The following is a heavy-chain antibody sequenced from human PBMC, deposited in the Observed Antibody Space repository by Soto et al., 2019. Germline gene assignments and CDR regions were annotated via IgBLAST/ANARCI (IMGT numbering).Heavy chain of an antibody. CDR3: ARAVTMVRGVGYMDV. V-gene: IGHV3-33*01. J-gene: IGHJ6*03. Sequence: GGSLRLSCAASGFTFSSYGMHWVRQAPGKGLEWVAVIWYDGSNKYYADSVKGRFTISRDNSKNTLYLQMNSQRAEDTGVYYCARAVTMVRGVGYMDVWGKGTTVTVSS. CDR2: IWYDGSNK. CDR1: GFTFSSYG. D-gene: IGHD3-10*01.